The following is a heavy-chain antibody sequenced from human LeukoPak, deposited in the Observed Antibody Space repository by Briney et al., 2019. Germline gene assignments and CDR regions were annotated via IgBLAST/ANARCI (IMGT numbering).Heavy chain of an antibody. Sequence: GRSLRLSCSASGFTFSRYGMHWVRQAPGKGLEWVAFSWYDGTSTDYADSVKGRFSVSRDNSENTVSLRMSSLRADDTAVYYCARGYDRAFDIWGQGTMVTVSS. V-gene: IGHV3-33*01. D-gene: IGHD2-2*01. CDR1: GFTFSRYG. CDR3: ARGYDRAFDI. J-gene: IGHJ3*02. CDR2: SWYDGTST.